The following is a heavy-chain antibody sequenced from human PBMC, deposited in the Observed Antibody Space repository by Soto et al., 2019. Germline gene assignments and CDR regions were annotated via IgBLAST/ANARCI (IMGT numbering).Heavy chain of an antibody. Sequence: QVQLVQSGAEVKKPGASVKVSCKASGYTFTSYAMHWVRQAPGQRLEWMGWINADNGNTKYSQKFQGRVTITRDTSASTAYMELSSLRSEDTAGYYCARGTMTTARTMKYWGQGTLVTVSS. D-gene: IGHD4-17*01. V-gene: IGHV1-3*01. CDR1: GYTFTSYA. CDR2: INADNGNT. J-gene: IGHJ4*02. CDR3: ARGTMTTARTMKY.